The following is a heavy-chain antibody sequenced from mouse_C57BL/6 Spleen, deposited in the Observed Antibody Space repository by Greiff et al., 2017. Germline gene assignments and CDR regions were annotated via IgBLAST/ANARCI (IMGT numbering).Heavy chain of an antibody. V-gene: IGHV1-61*01. CDR2: IYPSDSET. J-gene: IGHJ1*03. D-gene: IGHD2-4*01. CDR3: ATSGYYDYDGWYFDV. CDR1: GYTFTSYW. Sequence: QVQLQQPGAELVRPGSSVKLSCKASGYTFTSYWMDWVKQRPGQGLEWIGNIYPSDSETHYNQKFKDKATLTVDNSSSTAYMQLSSLTSQDSAVYYCATSGYYDYDGWYFDVWGTGTTVTVSS.